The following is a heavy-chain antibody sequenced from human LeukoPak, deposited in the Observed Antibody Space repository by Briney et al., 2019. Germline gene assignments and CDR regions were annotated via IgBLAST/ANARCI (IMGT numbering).Heavy chain of an antibody. J-gene: IGHJ4*02. CDR2: ISWNSGSI. CDR3: AKDLRFEQSYYFDY. D-gene: IGHD3-10*01. CDR1: GFTFDDYA. Sequence: GGSLRLSCAASGFTFDDYAMHWVRQAPGKGLEWVSGISWNSGSIGYADSVKGRFTISRDNAKNSLYLQMNSLRAEDTALYYCAKDLRFEQSYYFDYWGQGTLVTVSS. V-gene: IGHV3-9*01.